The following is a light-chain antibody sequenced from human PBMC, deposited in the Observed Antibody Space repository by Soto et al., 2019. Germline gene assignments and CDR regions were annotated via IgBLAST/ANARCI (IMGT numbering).Light chain of an antibody. Sequence: EIVLTQSPATLSLSPGERATLSCRASQAVGHYLAWYQQKPGQAHRLLIYDISYRATGIPARFTGSGSGTDFTLTISSLEPAEFAVYYCQQSSNWPRTFGRGTKVEIK. V-gene: IGKV3-11*01. CDR3: QQSSNWPRT. CDR1: QAVGHY. J-gene: IGKJ1*01. CDR2: DIS.